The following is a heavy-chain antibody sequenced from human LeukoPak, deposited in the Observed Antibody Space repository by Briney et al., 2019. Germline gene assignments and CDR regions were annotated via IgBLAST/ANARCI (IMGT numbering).Heavy chain of an antibody. Sequence: PSETLSLTCAVYGGSFSGYYWSWIHQPPGKGLEWIGEINHSGSTNYNPSLKSRVTISVDTSKNQFSLKLSSVTAADTAVYYCARGNRENEMAFDIWGQGTMVTVSS. J-gene: IGHJ3*02. CDR3: ARGNRENEMAFDI. CDR2: INHSGST. V-gene: IGHV4-34*01. CDR1: GGSFSGYY. D-gene: IGHD5-24*01.